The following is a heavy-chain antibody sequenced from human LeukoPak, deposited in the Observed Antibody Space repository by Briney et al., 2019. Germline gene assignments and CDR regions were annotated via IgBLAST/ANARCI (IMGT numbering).Heavy chain of an antibody. Sequence: ASETLSLTCTVSGGSISSSSYYWGWIREPPGKGLEWIGSIYYSGSTYYNPSLKSRVTISVDTSKNQFSLKLSSVTAADTAVYYCARPAPRIAAPYNWFDPWGQGTLVTVSS. J-gene: IGHJ5*02. CDR3: ARPAPRIAAPYNWFDP. V-gene: IGHV4-39*01. CDR1: GGSISSSSYY. D-gene: IGHD6-6*01. CDR2: IYYSGST.